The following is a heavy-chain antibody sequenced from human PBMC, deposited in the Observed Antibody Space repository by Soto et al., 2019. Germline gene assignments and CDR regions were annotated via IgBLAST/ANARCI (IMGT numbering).Heavy chain of an antibody. CDR1: GYTFTSYA. V-gene: IGHV1-3*05. J-gene: IGHJ4*02. CDR2: INAGNGNT. D-gene: IGHD3-10*01. CDR3: ARGGPPIDY. Sequence: QVQLVQSGAEEKKPGASVKVSCKASGYTFTSYAMNWVRQAPGQRLEWMGWINAGNGNTKYSQMFQGRVTITRDTSASTAYMELSSLRSEGTAVYYCARGGPPIDYWGQGTLVTVSS.